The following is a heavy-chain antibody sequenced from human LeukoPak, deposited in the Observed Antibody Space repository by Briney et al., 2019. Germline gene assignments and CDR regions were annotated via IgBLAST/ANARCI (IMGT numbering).Heavy chain of an antibody. Sequence: ASVKVSCKASGYTFTGYYMHWVRQAPGQGLEWMGWINPNSGGTNYAQKFQGRVTMTRDTSISTAYMELSRLRSDDTAVYYCARRHQVSSYSPYAFDIWGQGTMVTVSS. CDR1: GYTFTGYY. V-gene: IGHV1-2*02. D-gene: IGHD6-6*01. J-gene: IGHJ3*02. CDR3: ARRHQVSSYSPYAFDI. CDR2: INPNSGGT.